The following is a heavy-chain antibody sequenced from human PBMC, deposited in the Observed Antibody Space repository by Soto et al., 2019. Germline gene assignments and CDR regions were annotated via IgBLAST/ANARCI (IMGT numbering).Heavy chain of an antibody. J-gene: IGHJ4*02. V-gene: IGHV3-30*18. Sequence: GSLRLSCAASGFTFSSYGMHWVRQAPGKGLELVAVISYDGSNKYYADSVKGRFTISRDNSKNTLYLQMNSLRAEDTAVYYCAKDGGYYYDSSGYYSYWGQGTLVTV. CDR3: AKDGGYYYDSSGYYSY. D-gene: IGHD3-22*01. CDR2: ISYDGSNK. CDR1: GFTFSSYG.